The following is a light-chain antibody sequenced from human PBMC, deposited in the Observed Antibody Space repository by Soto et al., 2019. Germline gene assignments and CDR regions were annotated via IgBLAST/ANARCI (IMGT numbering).Light chain of an antibody. CDR3: SSFSSISTLVV. Sequence: QSALTQPASVSGSPGQSITISCTGTSSDVGGYNYVSWYQQHPGKAPKLMIYDVSNRPSGVSDRFSGSKSGNTASLTISGLHAEDEADYYCSSFSSISTLVVFGGGTKLTVL. CDR2: DVS. CDR1: SSDVGGYNY. V-gene: IGLV2-14*01. J-gene: IGLJ2*01.